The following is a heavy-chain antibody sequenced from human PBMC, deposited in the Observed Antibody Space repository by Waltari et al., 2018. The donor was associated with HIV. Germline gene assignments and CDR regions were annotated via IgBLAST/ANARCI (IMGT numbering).Heavy chain of an antibody. CDR3: VTVPDKSREGYEI. D-gene: IGHD2-15*01. CDR1: GFTFSDSA. V-gene: IGHV3-73*02. J-gene: IGHJ3*02. CDR2: IKGKSDNYAT. Sequence: EVKMVESGGGLVQPGGSLKLSCAASGFTFSDSAMHWVRQPSGKGLEWVGRIKGKSDNYATAYGASVKGRFTFSRDDSKTTASLQMNSLKTEDTAVYYCVTVPDKSREGYEIWGQGTMVTVSS.